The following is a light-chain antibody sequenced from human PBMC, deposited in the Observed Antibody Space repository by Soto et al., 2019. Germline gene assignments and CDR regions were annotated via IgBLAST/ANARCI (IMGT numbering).Light chain of an antibody. CDR1: SRDVGAYNY. CDR2: DVS. V-gene: IGLV2-14*01. Sequence: QSLLTQPSSVSGSPGQSITISCPGTSRDVGAYNYDSWYQQYPGEAPKVIIYDVSHRPAGVSNRFSGSKSGNTASLTISGLQTQDEADYYCSSYTGATTYVFGTGTKVTVL. CDR3: SSYTGATTYV. J-gene: IGLJ1*01.